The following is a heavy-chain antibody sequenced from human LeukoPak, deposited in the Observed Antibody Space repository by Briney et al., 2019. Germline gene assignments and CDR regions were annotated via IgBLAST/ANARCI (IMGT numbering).Heavy chain of an antibody. CDR2: IYYSGST. V-gene: IGHV4-59*01. D-gene: IGHD1-1*01. CDR1: GGSISSYY. CDR3: ARGVQDFDY. Sequence: SETLSLTCTVSGGSISSYYWSWIRQPPGKGLEWIGYIYYSGSTSYNPSLKSRVTISVDTSKNQFSLKLSSVTAADTAVYYCARGVQDFDYWGQGTLVTVSS. J-gene: IGHJ4*02.